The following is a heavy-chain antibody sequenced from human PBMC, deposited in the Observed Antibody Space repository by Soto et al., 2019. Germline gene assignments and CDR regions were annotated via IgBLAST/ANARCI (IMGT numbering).Heavy chain of an antibody. CDR3: ARGSTSSCYY. J-gene: IGHJ4*02. CDR2: IDHTGST. CDR1: GDSFSGYY. Sequence: QVQLQQWGARLLKPSETLSLTCAVYGDSFSGYYWNWIRQSPGKGLEWIGEIDHTGSTNYNPSLKSRVTISADTSKNQFSLKLNAVTAADTAVYYCARGSTSSCYYWGRGTLVTVSS. V-gene: IGHV4-34*01. D-gene: IGHD6-13*01.